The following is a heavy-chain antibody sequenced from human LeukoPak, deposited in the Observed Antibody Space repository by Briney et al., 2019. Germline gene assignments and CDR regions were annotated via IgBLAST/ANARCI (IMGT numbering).Heavy chain of an antibody. CDR3: ASRSCSGGRCDSSYYYYYGMDV. CDR1: GGTLNSFA. D-gene: IGHD2-15*01. CDR2: IIPKFGTA. J-gene: IGHJ6*02. Sequence: ASVKVSCKASGGTLNSFAISWLRQAPGQGLEWMGGIIPKFGTANYAQKFQGGVTITADESTNTAYVELSSLRSEDTAVYYCASRSCSGGRCDSSYYYYYGMDVWGQGTTVTVSS. V-gene: IGHV1-69*13.